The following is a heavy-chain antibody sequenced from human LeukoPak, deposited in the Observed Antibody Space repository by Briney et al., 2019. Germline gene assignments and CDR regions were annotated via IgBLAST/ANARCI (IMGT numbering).Heavy chain of an antibody. Sequence: VASVKVSCKASGYTFTSYGISWVRQAPGQGLEWMGWISAYNGNTNYAQKLQGRVTMTTDTSTSTAYMELRSLRSDDTAVYYCARGAYYYGSGSYVIGYWGQGTLVSVSS. J-gene: IGHJ4*02. CDR1: GYTFTSYG. D-gene: IGHD3-10*01. V-gene: IGHV1-18*01. CDR2: ISAYNGNT. CDR3: ARGAYYYGSGSYVIGY.